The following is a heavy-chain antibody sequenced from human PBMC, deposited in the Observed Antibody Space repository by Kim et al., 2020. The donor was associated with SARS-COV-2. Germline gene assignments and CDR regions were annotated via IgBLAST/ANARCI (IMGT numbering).Heavy chain of an antibody. CDR2: IDPTGGNA. CDR1: GYTLTSSY. V-gene: IGHV1-46*01. J-gene: IGHJ4*02. Sequence: ASVKVSCKASGYTLTSSYLHWVRQAPGQGLEGMGIIDPTGGNATYAQRFQGRVALTRDTSTNTAYMELSSLRSEDTAFHYCARADDQYFDYWGQGTLV. CDR3: ARADDQYFDY. D-gene: IGHD3-3*01.